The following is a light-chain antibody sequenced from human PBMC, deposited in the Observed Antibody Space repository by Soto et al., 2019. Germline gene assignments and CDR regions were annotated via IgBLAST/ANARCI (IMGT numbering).Light chain of an antibody. CDR3: QQSGSSPDT. CDR1: QSVSSSY. Sequence: EIVLTQSPGTLSLSPGERATLSCRASQSVSSSYLAWYQQKPGQAPRLLIYGASSRATGIPDRFSGSGSGTDFTLTNSRVEPEDFAVYYCQQSGSSPDTFGPGTKVDIK. V-gene: IGKV3-20*01. J-gene: IGKJ3*01. CDR2: GAS.